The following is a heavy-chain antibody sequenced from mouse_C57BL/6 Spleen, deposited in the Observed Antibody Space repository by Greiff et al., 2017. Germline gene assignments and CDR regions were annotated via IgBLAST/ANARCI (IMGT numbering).Heavy chain of an antibody. J-gene: IGHJ2*01. CDR2: IDPEDGET. Sequence: VHVKQSGAELVKPGASVKLSCTASGFNIKDSYMHWVKQRTEQGLEWIGRIDPEDGETKYAPKFQGKATITADTSSNTAYLQLSSLTSEDTAVYYCARHTTVVGPFDYWGQGTTLTVSS. CDR3: ARHTTVVGPFDY. CDR1: GFNIKDSY. D-gene: IGHD1-1*01. V-gene: IGHV14-2*01.